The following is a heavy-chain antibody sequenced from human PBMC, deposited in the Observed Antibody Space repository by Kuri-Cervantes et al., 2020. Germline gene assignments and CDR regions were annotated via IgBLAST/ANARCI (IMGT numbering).Heavy chain of an antibody. CDR1: GFTFSSYA. Sequence: GESLKISCAAAGFTFSSYAMHWVRQAPGKGLEWVAVISYDGSNKYYADSVKGRFTISRDNSKNTLYLQMNSLRAEDTAVYYCARAGTYYDFWSGYYSHYYCGMDVWGQGTTVTVSS. CDR3: ARAGTYYDFWSGYYSHYYCGMDV. V-gene: IGHV3-30-3*01. J-gene: IGHJ6*02. D-gene: IGHD3-3*01. CDR2: ISYDGSNK.